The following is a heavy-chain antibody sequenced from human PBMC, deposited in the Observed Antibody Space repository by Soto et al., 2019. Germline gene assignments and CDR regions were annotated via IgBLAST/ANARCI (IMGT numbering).Heavy chain of an antibody. V-gene: IGHV3-23*01. CDR3: AKGPAMVRGVIDY. CDR2: ISGSGGNT. CDR1: GVTFSNYA. D-gene: IGHD3-10*01. Sequence: EVQLLESGGGLVQPGGSLRLSCAASGVTFSNYAMSWVRQAPGKGLEWVSTISGSGGNTYYADSVKDRFTISRDNSRNTLYLQMNSLRAEDTAVYYCAKGPAMVRGVIDYWGQGTLVTVSS. J-gene: IGHJ4*02.